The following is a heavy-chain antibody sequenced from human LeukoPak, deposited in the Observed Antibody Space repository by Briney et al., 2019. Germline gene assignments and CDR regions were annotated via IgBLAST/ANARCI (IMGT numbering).Heavy chain of an antibody. V-gene: IGHV3-23*01. CDR3: ARDYDFWSGYEPDAFDI. Sequence: GGSLRLSCVASGFTFSSYAMSWVRQAPGKGLEWVSGISSSGGNTYYADSVRGRFTISRDNSKNTLYLQMNSLRAEDTAVYYCARDYDFWSGYEPDAFDIWGQGTMVTVSS. CDR1: GFTFSSYA. CDR2: ISSSGGNT. J-gene: IGHJ3*02. D-gene: IGHD3-3*01.